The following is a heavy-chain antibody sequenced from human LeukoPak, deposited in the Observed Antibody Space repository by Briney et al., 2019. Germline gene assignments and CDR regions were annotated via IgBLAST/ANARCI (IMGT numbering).Heavy chain of an antibody. CDR2: IYYSGST. Sequence: SETLSLTCTVSGGSIFSSPYYWGWIRQPPGKGLEWIGSIYYSGSTYYNPSLKSRVTMSVDTSKNQFSLKLTSVTAADTAVYDCARLGSSSPNWYFDLWGRGTLVTVSS. D-gene: IGHD6-6*01. J-gene: IGHJ2*01. CDR3: ARLGSSSPNWYFDL. CDR1: GGSIFSSPYY. V-gene: IGHV4-39*01.